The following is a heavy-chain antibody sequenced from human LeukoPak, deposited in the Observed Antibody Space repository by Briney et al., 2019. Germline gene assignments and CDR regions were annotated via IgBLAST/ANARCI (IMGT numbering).Heavy chain of an antibody. Sequence: PSETLSLTCTVSGGSITRSSYYWAWIRQPPGKGLEWIGKIYHSGTTYYNPSLKSRLTISVDTSKNHFSLKLRSVTAADTAVYYCARQGRYFGWLLGDFDSWGQGTLVTVSS. V-gene: IGHV4-39*01. CDR2: IYHSGTT. J-gene: IGHJ4*02. D-gene: IGHD3-9*01. CDR3: ARQGRYFGWLLGDFDS. CDR1: GGSITRSSYY.